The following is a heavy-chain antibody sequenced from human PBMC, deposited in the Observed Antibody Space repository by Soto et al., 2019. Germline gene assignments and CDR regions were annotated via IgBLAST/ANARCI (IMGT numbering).Heavy chain of an antibody. Sequence: QVQLVQSGAEVKKPGASVKVSCKASGYTFTGHYIHWVRQAPEQGPEWRGEIGPETGDTRYAQKFQGRVTMTRDMSITTVYMELNNLSPDDTAVYYCGRGRSGQIVVFYWGQGTPVTVSS. CDR2: IGPETGDT. J-gene: IGHJ4*02. CDR1: GYTFTGHY. CDR3: GRGRSGQIVVFY. V-gene: IGHV1-2*02. D-gene: IGHD1-26*01.